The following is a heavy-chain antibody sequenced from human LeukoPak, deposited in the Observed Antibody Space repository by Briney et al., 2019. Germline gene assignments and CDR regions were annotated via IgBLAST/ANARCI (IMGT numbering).Heavy chain of an antibody. CDR3: ARGSRIRNWNYGAYY. CDR2: INHSGST. V-gene: IGHV4-34*01. Sequence: NPSETLSLTCAVYGGSFSGYYWGWIRQPPGKGLEWIGEINHSGSTNYNPSLKSRVTISVDTSKNQFSLKLSSVTAADTAVYYCARGSRIRNWNYGAYYWGQGTLVTVSS. D-gene: IGHD1-7*01. CDR1: GGSFSGYY. J-gene: IGHJ4*02.